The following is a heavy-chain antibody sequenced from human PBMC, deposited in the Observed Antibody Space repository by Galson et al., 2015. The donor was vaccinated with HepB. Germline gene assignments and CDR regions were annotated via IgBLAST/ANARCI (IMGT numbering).Heavy chain of an antibody. CDR1: GLTFTNYG. CDR2: IPNDGGNR. D-gene: IGHD5-24*01. Sequence: SLRLSCAASGLTFTNYGMHWVRQAPGKGLEWVAVIPNDGGNRYYGDSVKGRFTISRDISKNTLYLQMNSLKPEDTAVYYCAKDDGNYADGYNYAYFFDNWGQGTLVTVSS. J-gene: IGHJ4*02. V-gene: IGHV3-30*18. CDR3: AKDDGNYADGYNYAYFFDN.